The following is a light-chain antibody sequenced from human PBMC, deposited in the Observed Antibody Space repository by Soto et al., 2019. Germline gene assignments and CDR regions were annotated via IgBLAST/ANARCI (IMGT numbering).Light chain of an antibody. Sequence: EIVLTQSPGTLSLSPGERATLSCRASQSVSSNYLAWYQRKPGQAPRLLIYGASSRSIDIPNRFSGSGSGTDFTLTITRLEPEEFAVYYCQQYGSSPPTFGQGNKVEI. J-gene: IGKJ1*01. CDR2: GAS. CDR1: QSVSSNY. CDR3: QQYGSSPPT. V-gene: IGKV3-20*01.